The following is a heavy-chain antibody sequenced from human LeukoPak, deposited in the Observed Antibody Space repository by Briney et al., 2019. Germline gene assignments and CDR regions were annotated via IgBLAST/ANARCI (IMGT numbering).Heavy chain of an antibody. CDR3: ARQGCTTTSCHTIDY. J-gene: IGHJ4*02. Sequence: GESLQISCKGSGYTYTKSWIAWVRQMPGKGLELMGIIYPVDSETRYSPSFQGQVTISVDRSISTAYLQWSSLKASDTAMYYCARQGCTTTSCHTIDYWGQGTLVTVSS. D-gene: IGHD2-2*02. CDR1: GYTYTKSW. V-gene: IGHV5-51*01. CDR2: IYPVDSET.